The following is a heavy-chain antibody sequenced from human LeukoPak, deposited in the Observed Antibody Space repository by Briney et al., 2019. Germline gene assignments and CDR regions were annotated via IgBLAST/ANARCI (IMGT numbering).Heavy chain of an antibody. CDR2: INTNTGNP. D-gene: IGHD3-22*01. Sequence: GASVKVSCKASGYTFTSYAMNWVRQAPGQGLEWMGWINTNTGNPTYAQGFTGRFVFSLDTSVSMAYLQISSLKAEDTAVYYCARDYDSSGYPRGWFDPWGQGTLVTVSS. CDR3: ARDYDSSGYPRGWFDP. J-gene: IGHJ5*02. CDR1: GYTFTSYA. V-gene: IGHV7-4-1*04.